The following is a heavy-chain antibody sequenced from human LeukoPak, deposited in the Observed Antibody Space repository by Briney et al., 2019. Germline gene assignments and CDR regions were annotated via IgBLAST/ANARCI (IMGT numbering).Heavy chain of an antibody. D-gene: IGHD6-6*01. CDR3: ARHRSSWLIAY. V-gene: IGHV3-23*01. CDR1: GFTFNSYA. CDR2: ISDSGGNT. J-gene: IGHJ4*02. Sequence: GGSLRLSCAASGFTFNSYARSWVRQAPWERLQWVSGISDSGGNTYYADSVRGRFTISRDNSKNTLYLQMNSLRAEDTAVYYCARHRSSWLIAYWGQGTLVTVSS.